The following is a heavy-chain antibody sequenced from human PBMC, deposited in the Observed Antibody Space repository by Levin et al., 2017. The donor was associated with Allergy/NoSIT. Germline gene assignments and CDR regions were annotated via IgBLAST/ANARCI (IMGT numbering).Heavy chain of an antibody. CDR2: TRNKGNNYTT. Sequence: GGSLRLSCAASGFTFSDHYMDWVRQAPGKGLEWVGRTRNKGNNYTTEYAASVKGRFTISRDDSKNSLYLQMNSLKTEDTAVYYCARGCSRTSCYYYYGMDVWGQGTTVTVSS. J-gene: IGHJ6*02. D-gene: IGHD2-2*01. CDR3: ARGCSRTSCYYYYGMDV. V-gene: IGHV3-72*01. CDR1: GFTFSDHY.